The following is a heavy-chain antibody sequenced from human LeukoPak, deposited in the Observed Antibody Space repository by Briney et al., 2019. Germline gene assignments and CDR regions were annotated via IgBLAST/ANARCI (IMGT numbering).Heavy chain of an antibody. V-gene: IGHV3-48*01. CDR1: GFTFSIYS. CDR2: ISSGSSTI. CDR3: ARRQSGSYSNLDY. J-gene: IGHJ4*02. D-gene: IGHD1-26*01. Sequence: GGSLRLSCAASGFTFSIYSINWVRQAPGKGLEWVSFISSGSSTIYYADSVKGRFTISRDNAKNSLYLQMNSLRAEDTAVYYCARRQSGSYSNLDYWGQGTLVTVSS.